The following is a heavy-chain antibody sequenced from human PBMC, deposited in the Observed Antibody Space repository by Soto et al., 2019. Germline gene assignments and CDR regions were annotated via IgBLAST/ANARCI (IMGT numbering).Heavy chain of an antibody. CDR1: GFTFSSYG. J-gene: IGHJ6*02. CDR3: AKGITMVRGVITMGYYYYYGMDV. D-gene: IGHD3-10*01. Sequence: QVQLVESGGGVVQPGRSLRLSCAASGFTFSSYGMHWVRRAPGKGLEWVAVISYDGSNKYYADSVKGRFTISRDNSKNTLYLQMNSLRAEDTAVYYCAKGITMVRGVITMGYYYYYGMDVWGQGTTVTVSS. CDR2: ISYDGSNK. V-gene: IGHV3-30*18.